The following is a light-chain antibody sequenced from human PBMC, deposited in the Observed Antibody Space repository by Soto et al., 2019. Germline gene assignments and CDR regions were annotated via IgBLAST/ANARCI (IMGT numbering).Light chain of an antibody. V-gene: IGKV3-15*01. J-gene: IGKJ1*01. CDR3: QQYYKWPQWT. CDR2: GPA. CDR1: ESVLDY. Sequence: DRVLTQYPGTQDPYPGQRPTLCWXXSESVLDYLAWFQQRPGQSPRRLLYGPATRATGIPGRFRGSGSGTEFTLTITSLQSEDFAVYYCQQYYKWPQWTIGQGAKVDIK.